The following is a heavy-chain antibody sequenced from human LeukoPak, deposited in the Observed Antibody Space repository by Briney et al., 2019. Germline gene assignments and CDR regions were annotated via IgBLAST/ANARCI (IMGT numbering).Heavy chain of an antibody. Sequence: ASVKVSCKASRNTFTGHYIHWVRRAPGQGLEWMGWINPYSGDTNCAQKFQGRVTMARDMSISTVYMDLSRLRSDDSAVYYCARVGWDLPIDYWGQGTLVTVSS. D-gene: IGHD4-23*01. CDR3: ARVGWDLPIDY. V-gene: IGHV1-2*02. CDR1: RNTFTGHY. CDR2: INPYSGDT. J-gene: IGHJ4*02.